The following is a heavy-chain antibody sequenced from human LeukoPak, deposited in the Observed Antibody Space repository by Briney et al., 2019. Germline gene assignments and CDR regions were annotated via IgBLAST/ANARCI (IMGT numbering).Heavy chain of an antibody. CDR2: ISSSGSTI. J-gene: IGHJ4*02. CDR1: GFPFSDFD. D-gene: IGHD3-22*01. Sequence: PGGSLRLSCAVSGFPFSDFDLTWIRQAPGKGLEWVSYISSSGSTIYYADSVKGRFTISRDNAKNSLYLQMNSLRAEDTAVYYCASGYYDSSGYYRDYWGQGTLVTVSS. CDR3: ASGYYDSSGYYRDY. V-gene: IGHV3-11*01.